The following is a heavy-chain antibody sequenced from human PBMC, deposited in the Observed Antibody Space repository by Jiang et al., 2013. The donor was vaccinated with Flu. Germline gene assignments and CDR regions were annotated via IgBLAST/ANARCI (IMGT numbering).Heavy chain of an antibody. J-gene: IGHJ4*02. Sequence: PGLVKPSETLSLTCTVSGGSISSYYWSWIRQPPGKGLEWIGYIYYSGSTNYNPSLKSRVTISVDTSKNQFSLKLSSVTAADTAVYYCARSQGDYGWVYYFDYWGQGTLVTVSS. V-gene: IGHV4-59*08. D-gene: IGHD4-17*01. CDR1: GGSISSYY. CDR2: IYYSGST. CDR3: ARSQGDYGWVYYFDY.